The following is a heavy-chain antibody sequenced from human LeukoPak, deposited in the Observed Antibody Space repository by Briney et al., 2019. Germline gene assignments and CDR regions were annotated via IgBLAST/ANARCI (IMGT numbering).Heavy chain of an antibody. Sequence: PGGSLRLSCAASGISFRSYGMHWVRQAPGKGLEWVTFIWYDASNKYYADSVKGRFTISRDNSKNTLYLQMNSLRAEDTAVYYCAKDLREMATIFDYWGQGTLVTVSS. CDR1: GISFRSYG. D-gene: IGHD5-24*01. V-gene: IGHV3-30*02. CDR2: IWYDASNK. J-gene: IGHJ4*02. CDR3: AKDLREMATIFDY.